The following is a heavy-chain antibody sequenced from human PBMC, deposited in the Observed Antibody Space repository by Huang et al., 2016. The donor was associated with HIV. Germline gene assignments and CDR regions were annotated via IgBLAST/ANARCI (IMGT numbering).Heavy chain of an antibody. D-gene: IGHD2-21*01. CDR3: ARVPSDLYSDY. Sequence: QVQLVQSGPEVKKPGASVKVSGKASGYTFCIYGISWVRQAPGQGPEWMGWVSGYSGFTGTSQKFQGRVTMTTDTATSTAYMDLRSRTADDTAVYYCARVPSDLYSDYWGQGTLVTVSS. CDR2: VSGYSGFT. J-gene: IGHJ4*02. CDR1: GYTFCIYG. V-gene: IGHV1-18*01.